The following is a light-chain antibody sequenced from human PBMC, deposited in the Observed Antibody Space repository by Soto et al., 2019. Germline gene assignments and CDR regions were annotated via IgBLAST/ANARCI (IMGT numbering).Light chain of an antibody. CDR1: QTISSW. J-gene: IGKJ1*01. CDR2: KAS. V-gene: IGKV1-5*03. CDR3: QPDTGYSEA. Sequence: HISRWPSSLSGTVGDRVTITCRASQTISSWLAWYQQKPGKAPKLLIYKASTLKSGVPSRFSGSGSGTEFTLTISSLQPDDFATYYCQPDTGYSEAFGQGTEVDIK.